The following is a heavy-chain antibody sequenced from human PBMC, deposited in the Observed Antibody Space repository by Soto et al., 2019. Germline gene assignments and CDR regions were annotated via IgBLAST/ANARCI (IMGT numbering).Heavy chain of an antibody. D-gene: IGHD6-6*01. V-gene: IGHV3-11*01. CDR3: VRQAARNYFDF. Sequence: QVQLVESGGGLVKTGGSLRLSCAASGFTFSDYHMSWIRQAPGKGLEWVSFIESRGRTISYADSVKGRFTISRDNAKNSLFLQINSLRAEDTAVYYCVRQAARNYFDFWGQGTLLTVSS. CDR2: IESRGRTI. J-gene: IGHJ4*02. CDR1: GFTFSDYH.